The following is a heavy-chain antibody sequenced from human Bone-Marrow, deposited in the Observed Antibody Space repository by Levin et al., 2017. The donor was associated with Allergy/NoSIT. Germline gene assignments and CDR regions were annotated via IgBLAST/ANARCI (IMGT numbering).Heavy chain of an antibody. CDR3: AKGNLLPGYSSSWTADAFDS. CDR2: ISYDGSNK. D-gene: IGHD6-13*01. J-gene: IGHJ3*02. Sequence: GESLKISCAASGFTFSSYGMHWVRQAPGKGLEWVAVISYDGSNKYYADSVKGRFTISRDNSKNTLYLQMNSLRAEDTAVYYCAKGNLLPGYSSSWTADAFDSWGQGTMVTVSS. CDR1: GFTFSSYG. V-gene: IGHV3-30*18.